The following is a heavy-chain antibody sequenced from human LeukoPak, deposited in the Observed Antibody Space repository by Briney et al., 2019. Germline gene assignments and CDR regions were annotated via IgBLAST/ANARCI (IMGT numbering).Heavy chain of an antibody. Sequence: PGGSLRLSCAAYGFTFSSYSMNWVRQAPGKGLEWVSYISSSSSTIYYADSVKGRFTISRDNAKNSLYLQMNSLRAEDTAVYYCARRPESSNYDFWSGYSIHALFDYWGQGTLVTVSS. CDR2: ISSSSSTI. CDR3: ARRPESSNYDFWSGYSIHALFDY. J-gene: IGHJ4*02. D-gene: IGHD3-3*01. V-gene: IGHV3-48*01. CDR1: GFTFSSYS.